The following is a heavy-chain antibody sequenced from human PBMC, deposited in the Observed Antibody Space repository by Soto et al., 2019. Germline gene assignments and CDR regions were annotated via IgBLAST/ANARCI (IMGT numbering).Heavy chain of an antibody. CDR1: GVSIHNSHSF. Sequence: QVHLQESGPGLVKPSETLSLTCAVSGVSIHNSHSFWGWIRQPPGKGLEFIANVYYSGGAHYNPSFKSRVTSAVDTATNPVSLRMSSVTAADTAVYFCGRVVEGATRHTDFDSWGQGTLVTVSS. CDR2: VYYSGGA. V-gene: IGHV4-39*01. D-gene: IGHD2-21*01. CDR3: GRVVEGATRHTDFDS. J-gene: IGHJ5*01.